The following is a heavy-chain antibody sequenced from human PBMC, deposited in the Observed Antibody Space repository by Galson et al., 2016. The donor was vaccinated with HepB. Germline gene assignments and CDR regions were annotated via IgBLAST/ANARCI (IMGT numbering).Heavy chain of an antibody. Sequence: SLRLSCAASGFTFSSYGMHWVRQAPGKGLEWVSGISGSGDLKYYADSVKGRFTISRDNPKNTLHLQMKSLRVDDTAVYYCAKIWGKSSGWYGSSYFQYGMDVWGQGTTVSVSS. CDR2: ISGSGDLK. CDR3: AKIWGKSSGWYGSSYFQYGMDV. V-gene: IGHV3-23*01. J-gene: IGHJ6*02. D-gene: IGHD6-19*01. CDR1: GFTFSSYG.